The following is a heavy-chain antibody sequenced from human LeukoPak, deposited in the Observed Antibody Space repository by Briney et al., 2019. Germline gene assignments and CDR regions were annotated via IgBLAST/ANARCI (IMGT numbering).Heavy chain of an antibody. Sequence: TSQTLSLTCTVSGGSIRSGSYYWSWIRQHPGKGLEWIADIFNSGSTYYNPSLKSRVTISVDTSKNQFSLKLSSVTAADTAVYYCARVSQYYYDSSGIWYFDLWGRGTLVTVSS. CDR3: ARVSQYYYDSSGIWYFDL. V-gene: IGHV4-31*03. D-gene: IGHD3-22*01. CDR1: GGSIRSGSYY. CDR2: IFNSGST. J-gene: IGHJ2*01.